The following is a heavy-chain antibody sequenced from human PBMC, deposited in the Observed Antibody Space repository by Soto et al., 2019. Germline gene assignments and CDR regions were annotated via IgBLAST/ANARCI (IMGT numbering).Heavy chain of an antibody. J-gene: IGHJ5*02. D-gene: IGHD3-10*01. CDR2: TYHSGNP. CDR3: GYYYGSGSYRKNWFDP. V-gene: IGHV4-30-2*01. CDR1: GDTISTGGYT. Sequence: SETLSLTCDVSGDTISTGGYTWAWIRQPPGKALEWIGHTYHSGNPYYNPSLKSRVFISVDRSKNQFFLKVRSVTAADTAVYYCGYYYGSGSYRKNWFDPWGQGTLVTVS.